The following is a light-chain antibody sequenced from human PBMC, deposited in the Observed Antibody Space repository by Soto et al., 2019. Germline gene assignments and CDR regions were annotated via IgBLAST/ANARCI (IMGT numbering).Light chain of an antibody. CDR3: QQYNTYSWT. J-gene: IGKJ1*01. CDR1: QSISNR. Sequence: DIQMTQSPSTLSASVGDRVTITCRASQSISNRLAWYQQKPGKAPKLLIYDASSLESGVPSRFRGSGSGTEFTLTISSLQPDDFATYYCQQYNTYSWTFGQGTKVDIK. CDR2: DAS. V-gene: IGKV1-5*01.